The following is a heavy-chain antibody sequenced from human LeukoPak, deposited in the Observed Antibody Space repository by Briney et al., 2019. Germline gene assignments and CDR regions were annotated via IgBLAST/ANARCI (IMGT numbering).Heavy chain of an antibody. Sequence: SVKVSCKASGGTFSSYAISWVRQAPGQGLEWMGGIIPISGTANYAQKFQGRVTITADESTSTAYMELSSLRSEDTAVYYCARGDRAYYYDSSGYCHYYYYYGMDVWGQGTTVTVSS. CDR3: ARGDRAYYYDSSGYCHYYYYYGMDV. CDR2: IIPISGTA. J-gene: IGHJ6*02. D-gene: IGHD3-22*01. CDR1: GGTFSSYA. V-gene: IGHV1-69*13.